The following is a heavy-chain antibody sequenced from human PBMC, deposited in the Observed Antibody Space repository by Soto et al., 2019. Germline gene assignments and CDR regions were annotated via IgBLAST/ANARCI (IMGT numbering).Heavy chain of an antibody. CDR3: AYRVGSRGSFDY. V-gene: IGHV2-5*01. CDR2: IYWNDDK. J-gene: IGHJ4*02. Sequence: QITLKESGPTLVQPTQTLTMTCTFSGFSLTTSGVSVGWIRQPPGKALESLASIYWNDDKRYSPSLKSRLTLTQDNSKKHVVLTMTNMDPVDTATYYCAYRVGSRGSFDYWGQGTLVNVSS. D-gene: IGHD6-25*01. CDR1: GFSLTTSGVS.